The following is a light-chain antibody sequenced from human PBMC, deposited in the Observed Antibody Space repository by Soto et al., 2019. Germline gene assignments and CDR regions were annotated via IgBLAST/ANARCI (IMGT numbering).Light chain of an antibody. Sequence: DIQMTQSPSSLSASVGDRVTITCRASQNIADYLNWYQQKPGKAPNILIYAASTLRSGVPSRFSGRGFGTEFTLTINRLQPEDVATYYCQQSSRPPPWTFGQGTVVEI. J-gene: IGKJ1*01. V-gene: IGKV1-39*01. CDR3: QQSSRPPPWT. CDR1: QNIADY. CDR2: AAS.